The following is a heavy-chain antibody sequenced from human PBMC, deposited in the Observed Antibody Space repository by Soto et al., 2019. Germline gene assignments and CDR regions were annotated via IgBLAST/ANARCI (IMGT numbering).Heavy chain of an antibody. D-gene: IGHD4-17*01. J-gene: IGHJ5*02. Sequence: PGGSLRLSCAASGFTVSSNYMSWVRQAPGKGLEWVSVIYSGGSTYYADSVKGRFTISRDNSKNTLYLQMNSLRAEDTAVYYCARDLGYGDYSHRIKTYNWFDPWGQGTLVTVSS. CDR2: IYSGGST. V-gene: IGHV3-66*01. CDR1: GFTVSSNY. CDR3: ARDLGYGDYSHRIKTYNWFDP.